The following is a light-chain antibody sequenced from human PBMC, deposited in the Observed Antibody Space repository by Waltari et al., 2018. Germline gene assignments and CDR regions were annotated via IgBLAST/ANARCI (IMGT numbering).Light chain of an antibody. CDR2: GKN. CDR3: NSRDSSGNHVV. V-gene: IGLV3-19*01. CDR1: SLRSYY. Sequence: SSELTQDPAVSVALGQTVRIPCHGASLRSYYASWYQQKPGQAPVLVIYGKNNRPSGIPDRFSGSSSGNTASLTITGAQAEDEADYYCNSRDSSGNHVVFGGGTKLTVL. J-gene: IGLJ2*01.